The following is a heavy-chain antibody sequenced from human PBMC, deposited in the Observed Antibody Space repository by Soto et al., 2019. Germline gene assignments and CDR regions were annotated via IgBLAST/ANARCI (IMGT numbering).Heavy chain of an antibody. J-gene: IGHJ5*02. V-gene: IGHV3-23*01. D-gene: IGHD2-2*01. CDR3: AKDSRVVPAAGNWFDP. CDR1: GFTFSSYA. Sequence: TGGSLRLSCAASGFTFSSYAMSWVRQAPGKGLEWVSAISGSGGSTYYADSVKGRFTISRDNSKNTLYLQMNSLRAEDTAVYYCAKDSRVVPAAGNWFDPWGQGTLVTVSS. CDR2: ISGSGGST.